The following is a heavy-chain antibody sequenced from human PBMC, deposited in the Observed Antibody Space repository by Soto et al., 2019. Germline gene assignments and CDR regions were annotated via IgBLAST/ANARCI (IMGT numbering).Heavy chain of an antibody. CDR3: ARFYRNYDILTENGMDV. Sequence: EVQLVETGGGLIQPGGSLRLSCAASGFTVSSNYMSWVRQAPGKGLEWVSVIYSGGSTYYADSVQGRFTISRDNSKNTLYLQMNSLRAEDTAVYYCARFYRNYDILTENGMDVWGQGTTVTVSS. J-gene: IGHJ6*02. CDR1: GFTVSSNY. V-gene: IGHV3-53*02. D-gene: IGHD3-9*01. CDR2: IYSGGST.